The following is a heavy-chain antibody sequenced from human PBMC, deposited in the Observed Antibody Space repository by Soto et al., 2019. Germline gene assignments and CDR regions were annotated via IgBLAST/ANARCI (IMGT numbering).Heavy chain of an antibody. J-gene: IGHJ4*02. V-gene: IGHV3-33*01. CDR3: SRDPTPPYCTIMCPSYFDY. CDR2: IWYDGSNK. Sequence: GGSLRLSCAASGFTFSSYGMHWVRQAPGKGLEWVAVIWYDGSNKYYADSVKGRFTISRDNSKNTLYLQMNSLRAEDTAVYYCSRDPTPPYCTIMCPSYFDYWGQGTLVTVSS. CDR1: GFTFSSYG. D-gene: IGHD2-8*01.